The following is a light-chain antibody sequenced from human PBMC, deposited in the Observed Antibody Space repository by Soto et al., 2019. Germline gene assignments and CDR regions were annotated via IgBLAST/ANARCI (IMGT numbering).Light chain of an antibody. CDR2: RIS. CDR3: QQHNNWPLT. CDR1: QSADSN. J-gene: IGKJ4*01. Sequence: ETVLTQSPDTLSLSPGETATLSCRASQSADSNSAWYQQKPGQAPRLLMYRISARATGIPARFSGSGSGTEFTLTICSLQSEDAAVYYCQQHNNWPLTFGGGTKVDIK. V-gene: IGKV3D-15*01.